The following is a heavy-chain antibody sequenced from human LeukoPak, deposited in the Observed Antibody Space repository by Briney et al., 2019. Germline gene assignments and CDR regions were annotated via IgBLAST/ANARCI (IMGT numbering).Heavy chain of an antibody. CDR3: ARDRFGFNWNLIPRRILDY. Sequence: SVKVSCKASGYTFTSYGISWVRQAPGQGLEWMGGIIPIFGTANYAQKFQGRVTITADESTSTAYMELSSLRSADTAVYYCARDRFGFNWNLIPRRILDYWGQGTLVTVSS. CDR1: GYTFTSYG. V-gene: IGHV1-69*13. D-gene: IGHD1-1*01. J-gene: IGHJ4*02. CDR2: IIPIFGTA.